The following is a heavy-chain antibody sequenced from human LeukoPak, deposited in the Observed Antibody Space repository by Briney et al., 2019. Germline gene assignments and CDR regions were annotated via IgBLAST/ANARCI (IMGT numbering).Heavy chain of an antibody. Sequence: AAVKVSCKASGYTFTSYYMHWVRHAPGQGLEWMGIINPIGGSTSYAQKVQGRVTMTRDTSTSTVYMELSSLRSEDTAVYYCARDRGTYYDILTGYNYYYGMDVWGQGTTVTVSS. CDR3: ARDRGTYYDILTGYNYYYGMDV. CDR2: INPIGGST. J-gene: IGHJ6*01. V-gene: IGHV1-46*01. D-gene: IGHD3-9*01. CDR1: GYTFTSYY.